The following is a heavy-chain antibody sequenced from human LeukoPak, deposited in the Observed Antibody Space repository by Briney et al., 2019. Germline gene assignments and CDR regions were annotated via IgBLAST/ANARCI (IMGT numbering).Heavy chain of an antibody. CDR3: ARDLSRRGSGSYFGAFDI. V-gene: IGHV1-2*02. D-gene: IGHD3-10*01. CDR2: INPNSGGT. J-gene: IGHJ3*02. Sequence: GASVKVSCKASGYTFTGYYMHWVRQAPGQGLEWMGWINPNSGGTNYAQKFQGRVTMTRDTSISTAYMELSRLRSDDPAVYYCARDLSRRGSGSYFGAFDIWGQGTMVTVSS. CDR1: GYTFTGYY.